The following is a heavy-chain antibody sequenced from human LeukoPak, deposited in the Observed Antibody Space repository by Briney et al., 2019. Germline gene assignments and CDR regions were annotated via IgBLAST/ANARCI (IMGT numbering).Heavy chain of an antibody. CDR2: IWYDGSNK. J-gene: IGHJ4*02. V-gene: IGHV3-33*01. CDR3: ARDRYSYGYGSIDY. Sequence: SCKASGYTFTSYYMHWVRQAPGKGLEWVAVIWYDGSNKYYADSVKGRFTISRDNSKNTLYLQMNSLRAEDTAVYYCARDRYSYGYGSIDYWGQGTLITVSS. CDR1: GYTFTSYY. D-gene: IGHD5-18*01.